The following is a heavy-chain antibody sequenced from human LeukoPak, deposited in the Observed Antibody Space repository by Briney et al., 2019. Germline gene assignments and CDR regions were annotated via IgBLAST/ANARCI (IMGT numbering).Heavy chain of an antibody. V-gene: IGHV4-34*01. CDR3: ARRDTAMVPLRPKGFFDY. D-gene: IGHD5-18*01. Sequence: SETLSLTCAVYTGSFSNNCWNGIRQPPGKGREWIGKINQSGSTSYNPSLKSRVTISVDRSKNQFSLKLSSVTAADTAVYYCARRDTAMVPLRPKGFFDYWGQGTLVTVSS. CDR1: TGSFSNNC. J-gene: IGHJ4*02. CDR2: INQSGST.